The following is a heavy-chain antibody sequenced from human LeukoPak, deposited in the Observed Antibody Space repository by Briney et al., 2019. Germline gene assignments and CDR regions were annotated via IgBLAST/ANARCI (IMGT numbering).Heavy chain of an antibody. CDR2: IKQDGSDK. CDR1: KFTFSVYW. D-gene: IGHD1-1*01. V-gene: IGHV3-7*01. Sequence: GGSLRLSCAASKFTFSVYWMSWVRQAPGKGLEWVANIKQDGSDKYYVDSVKGRFTISRDNAKNSLYLQMNSLRAEDTAVYYCARETSASCDYWGQGTLVTVSS. J-gene: IGHJ4*02. CDR3: ARETSASCDY.